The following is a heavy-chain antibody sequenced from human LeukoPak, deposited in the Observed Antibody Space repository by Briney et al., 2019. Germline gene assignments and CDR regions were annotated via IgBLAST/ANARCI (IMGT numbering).Heavy chain of an antibody. D-gene: IGHD3-10*01. CDR1: GESFSGYY. J-gene: IGHJ4*02. CDR3: ARGRSEGSYFDY. V-gene: IGHV4-34*01. Sequence: SETLSLTCAVYGESFSGYYWSWIRQPPGKGLEWIGEINHSGSTNYNPSLKSRVTISVDTSKNQFSLKLSSVTAADTAVYYCARGRSEGSYFDYWGQGTLVTVSS. CDR2: INHSGST.